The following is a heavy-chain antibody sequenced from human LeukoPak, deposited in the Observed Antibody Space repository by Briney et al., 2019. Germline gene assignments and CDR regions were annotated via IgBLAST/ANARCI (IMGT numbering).Heavy chain of an antibody. V-gene: IGHV4-39*01. CDR1: GGSISSSSYY. CDR3: ARHGGRWFGEFDAFDI. Sequence: PETLSLTCTVSGGSISSSSYYWGWIRQPPGKGLEWIGSIYYSGSTYYNPSLKSRVTISVDTSKNQFSLKLSSVTAADTAVYYCARHGGRWFGEFDAFDIWGQGTMVTVSS. CDR2: IYYSGST. D-gene: IGHD3-10*01. J-gene: IGHJ3*02.